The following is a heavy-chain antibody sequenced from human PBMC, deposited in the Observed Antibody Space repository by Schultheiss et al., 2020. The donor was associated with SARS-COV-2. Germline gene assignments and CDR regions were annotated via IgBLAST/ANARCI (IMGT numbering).Heavy chain of an antibody. CDR3: ARDLRVAAASQTYYYYGMDV. V-gene: IGHV1-69*13. CDR2: IIPIFGTA. Sequence: SVKVSCKASGGTFSSYAISWVRQAPGQGLEWMGGIIPIFGTANYAQKFQGRVTITADESTSTAYMELSSLRSEDTAVYYCARDLRVAAASQTYYYYGMDVWGQGTTVTVSS. D-gene: IGHD6-13*01. J-gene: IGHJ6*02. CDR1: GGTFSSYA.